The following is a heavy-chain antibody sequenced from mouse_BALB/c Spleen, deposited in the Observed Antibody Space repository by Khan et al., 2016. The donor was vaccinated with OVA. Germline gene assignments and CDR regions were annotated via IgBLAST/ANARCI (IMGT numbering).Heavy chain of an antibody. D-gene: IGHD1-2*01. CDR1: GFTFSSYG. V-gene: IGHV5-6*01. Sequence: EVELVESGGDLVKPGGSLKLSCAASGFTFSSYGMSWVRQTPDKRLEWVATISSGGHYTYFPDSVRGRFTISRDNAQNTLYLQMSSLTSEDSAMYYCARTITTAKGDYYGMDYWGQGTSVTVSA. CDR3: ARTITTAKGDYYGMDY. CDR2: ISSGGHYT. J-gene: IGHJ4*01.